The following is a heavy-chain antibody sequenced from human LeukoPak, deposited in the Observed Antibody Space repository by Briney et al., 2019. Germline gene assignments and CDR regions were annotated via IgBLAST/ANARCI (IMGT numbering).Heavy chain of an antibody. D-gene: IGHD6-19*01. J-gene: IGHJ6*02. V-gene: IGHV3-23*01. CDR2: ISGSGGST. CDR3: ANSVAVADYGMDV. CDR1: GFTFSSYA. Sequence: PGGSLRLSCAASGFTFSSYAMSGVRQAPGKGLEWVSAISGSGGSTYYADSVKGRFTISRDNSKNTLYLQMNSLRAEDTAVYYCANSVAVADYGMDVWGQGTTVTVSS.